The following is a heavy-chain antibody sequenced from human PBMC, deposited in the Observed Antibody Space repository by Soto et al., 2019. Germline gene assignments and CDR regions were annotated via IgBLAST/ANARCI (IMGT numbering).Heavy chain of an antibody. J-gene: IGHJ6*02. Sequence: LRLSCAASGFTFSIYGMHWVRQAPGKGLEWVAVISYDGSNKYYADSVKGRLTISRDNSKNTLYLQMNSLRAEDTAVYYCAKDITVAGSRWGYYYYYGLDVWGQGTTVTVSS. V-gene: IGHV3-30*18. CDR2: ISYDGSNK. D-gene: IGHD6-19*01. CDR3: AKDITVAGSRWGYYYYYGLDV. CDR1: GFTFSIYG.